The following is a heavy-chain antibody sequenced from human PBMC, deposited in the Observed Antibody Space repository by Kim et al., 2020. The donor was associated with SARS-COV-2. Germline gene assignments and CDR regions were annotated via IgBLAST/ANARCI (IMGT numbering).Heavy chain of an antibody. CDR1: GYTFTSYA. Sequence: ASVKVSCKASGYTFTSYAMHWVRQAPGQRLEWMGWINAGNGNTKYSQKFQGRVTITRDTSASTAYMELSSLRSEDTAVYYCARDLRILWFGELLSAMGYWGQGTLVTVSS. V-gene: IGHV1-3*01. CDR3: ARDLRILWFGELLSAMGY. CDR2: INAGNGNT. D-gene: IGHD3-10*01. J-gene: IGHJ4*02.